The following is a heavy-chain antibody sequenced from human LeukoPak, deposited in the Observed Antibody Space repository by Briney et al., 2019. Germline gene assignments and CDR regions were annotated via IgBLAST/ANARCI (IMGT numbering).Heavy chain of an antibody. V-gene: IGHV3-11*01. CDR3: ARDSSSWHYNWFDP. CDR1: GFTFSDYY. J-gene: IGHJ5*02. CDR2: ISSSGSTI. Sequence: GGSLRLSCAASGFTFSDYYMSWIRQAPGKGLEWVSYISSSGSTIYYADSVKGRFTISRDNAKNSLYLQMNSLRAEDTAVYYCARDSSSWHYNWFDPWGQGTLVTVSS. D-gene: IGHD6-13*01.